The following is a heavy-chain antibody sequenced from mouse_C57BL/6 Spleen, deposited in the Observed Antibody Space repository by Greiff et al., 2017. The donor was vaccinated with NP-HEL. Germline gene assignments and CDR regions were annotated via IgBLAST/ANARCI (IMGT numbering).Heavy chain of an antibody. V-gene: IGHV1-82*01. J-gene: IGHJ4*01. CDR2: IYPGDGDT. CDR1: GYAFSSSW. D-gene: IGHD2-4*01. CDR3: ARSIYDDYSYYAMDY. Sequence: VQLQQSGPELVKPGASVKISCKASGYAFSSSWMNWVKQRPGKGLEWIGRIYPGDGDTNYNGKFKGKATLTADKSSSTAYMQLSSLTSEDSAVYFCARSIYDDYSYYAMDYWGQGTSVTVSS.